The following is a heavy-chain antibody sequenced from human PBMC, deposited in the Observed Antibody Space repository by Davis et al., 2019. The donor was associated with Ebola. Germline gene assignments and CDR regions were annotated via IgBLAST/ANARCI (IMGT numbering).Heavy chain of an antibody. CDR1: GYTFTNYY. CDR2: INPDSGGT. D-gene: IGHD2-2*01. V-gene: IGHV1-2*06. J-gene: IGHJ5*02. CDR3: ARARFVTSFVAVPTTRWFDP. Sequence: ASVKVSCKASGYTFTNYYIHWVRQAPGQGLEWMGRINPDSGGTDYAKKFQGRVTMTWDTSINTAYMELRRLTSDDTAVYYCARARFVTSFVAVPTTRWFDPWGQGTLVSVSS.